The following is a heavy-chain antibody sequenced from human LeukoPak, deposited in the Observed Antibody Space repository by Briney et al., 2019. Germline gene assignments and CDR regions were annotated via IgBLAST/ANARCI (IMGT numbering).Heavy chain of an antibody. CDR3: ARGPSYGDYVYYYYYYMDV. CDR2: INHSGST. Sequence: SETLSLTCAVYGGSFSGYYWSWIRQPPGKGLEWIGEINHSGSTNYNPSLKSRVTISVDTSKNQFSLKLSSVTAADTAVYYCARGPSYGDYVYYYYYYMDVWGKGTTVTVSS. J-gene: IGHJ6*03. D-gene: IGHD4-17*01. V-gene: IGHV4-34*01. CDR1: GGSFSGYY.